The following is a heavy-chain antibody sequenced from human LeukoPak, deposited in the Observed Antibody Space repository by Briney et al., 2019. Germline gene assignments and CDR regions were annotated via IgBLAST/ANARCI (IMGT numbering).Heavy chain of an antibody. CDR1: GFTFSSYW. D-gene: IGHD7-27*01. CDR3: ARDMVLPGDQDYYYYGMDV. Sequence: QPGGSLRLSCAASGFTFSSYWTHWVRQAPGKGLVWVSRINSDGSSTSYADSVKGRFTISRDNAKNTLYLQMNSLRAEDTAVYYCARDMVLPGDQDYYYYGMDVWGQGTTVTVSS. CDR2: INSDGSST. J-gene: IGHJ6*02. V-gene: IGHV3-74*01.